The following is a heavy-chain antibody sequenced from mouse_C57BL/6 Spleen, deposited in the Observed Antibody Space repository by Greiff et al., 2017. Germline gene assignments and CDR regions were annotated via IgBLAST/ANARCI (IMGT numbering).Heavy chain of an antibody. V-gene: IGHV1-22*01. CDR3: ATLYGSSFYYAMDY. D-gene: IGHD1-1*01. Sequence: VQLQQSGPELVKPGASVKMSCKASGYTFTDYNMHWVKQSHGKSLEWIGYINPNNGGTSYNQKFKGKATLTVNKSSSTAYMELRSLTSEDSAVYYCATLYGSSFYYAMDYWGQGTSVTVSS. J-gene: IGHJ4*01. CDR2: INPNNGGT. CDR1: GYTFTDYN.